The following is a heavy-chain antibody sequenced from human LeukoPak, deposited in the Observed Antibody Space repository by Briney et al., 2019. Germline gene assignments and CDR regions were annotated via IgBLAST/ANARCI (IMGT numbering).Heavy chain of an antibody. D-gene: IGHD6-6*01. Sequence: SETLSLTXAVYGGSFSGYYWSWIRQPPGKGLEWIGEINHSGSTNYNPSLKSRVTISVDTSKNQFSLKLSSVTAADTAVYYCARRPAAFDIWGQGTMVTVSS. V-gene: IGHV4-34*01. J-gene: IGHJ3*02. CDR3: ARRPAAFDI. CDR1: GGSFSGYY. CDR2: INHSGST.